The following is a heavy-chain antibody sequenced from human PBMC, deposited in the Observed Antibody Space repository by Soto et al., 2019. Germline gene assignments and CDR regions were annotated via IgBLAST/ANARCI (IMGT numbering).Heavy chain of an antibody. Sequence: EVQLVESGGVLVQPGGSLRLSCAASGFTFSTYSMNWVRQAPGKGLEWVSYISSGSFTIYYADSVRGRFTISRDNAKNLLYLQMSSLRAEETAVYYCARYNGSSSYPDDYWGQGTLVTVSS. CDR3: ARYNGSSSYPDDY. J-gene: IGHJ4*02. CDR1: GFTFSTYS. CDR2: ISSGSFTI. V-gene: IGHV3-48*01. D-gene: IGHD1-20*01.